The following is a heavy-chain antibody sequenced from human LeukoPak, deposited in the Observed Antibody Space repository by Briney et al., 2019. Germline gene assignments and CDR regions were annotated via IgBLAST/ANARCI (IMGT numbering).Heavy chain of an antibody. CDR1: GFTFSSYA. D-gene: IGHD3-10*01. CDR3: AKGQGYYGSGSYSGDY. Sequence: GGSLRLSCAASGFTFSSYAMSWVRQAPGKWLEWVSAISGSGGSTYYADSVKGRFTISRDNSKNTLYLQMNSLRAEDTAVYYCAKGQGYYGSGSYSGDYWGQGTLVTVSS. CDR2: ISGSGGST. V-gene: IGHV3-23*01. J-gene: IGHJ4*02.